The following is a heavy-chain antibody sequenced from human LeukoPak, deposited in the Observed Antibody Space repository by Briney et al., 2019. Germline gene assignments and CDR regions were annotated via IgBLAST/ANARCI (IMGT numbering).Heavy chain of an antibody. D-gene: IGHD2-2*01. CDR3: ARDKWRVVPAVYYYYYYMDV. J-gene: IGHJ6*03. CDR1: GYTFTRYY. CDR2: VNPNSGGT. Sequence: GASVKVSCQASGYTFTRYYMHRVGQAPGPRAEWMGWVNPNSGGTNYAQKFQGRVTMTRDTSISTAYMELSRLRSDDTAVYYCARDKWRVVPAVYYYYYYMDVWGKGTTVTVSS. V-gene: IGHV1-2*02.